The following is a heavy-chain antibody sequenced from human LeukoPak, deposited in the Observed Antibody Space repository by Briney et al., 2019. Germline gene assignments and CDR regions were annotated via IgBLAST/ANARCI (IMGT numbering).Heavy chain of an antibody. CDR2: IWYDGSNK. Sequence: GGSLRLSCAASGFTFSSYGMHWVRQAPAKGLEWVAGIWYDGSNKYYADSVKGRFTISRDNSKNTLYLQMNSLRAEDTAVYYCARTRSTWAYYYYGMDVWGQGTTVTVSS. CDR1: GFTFSSYG. D-gene: IGHD1-26*01. J-gene: IGHJ6*02. V-gene: IGHV3-33*01. CDR3: ARTRSTWAYYYYGMDV.